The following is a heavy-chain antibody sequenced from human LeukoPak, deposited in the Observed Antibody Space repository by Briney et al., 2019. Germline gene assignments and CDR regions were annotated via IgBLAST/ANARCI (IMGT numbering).Heavy chain of an antibody. CDR2: IYHSGTT. V-gene: IGHV4-28*01. D-gene: IGHD3-10*01. CDR1: GYSITSSSW. Sequence: SETLSLTCAVSGYSITSSSWWGWIRQPPGKGLEWIGYIYHSGTTYYNPSLQSRVTMSVDTSKNQFSPKLSSVTAVDTAVYYCARKENVYYYFDYWGQGTLVTVSS. CDR3: ARKENVYYYFDY. J-gene: IGHJ4*02.